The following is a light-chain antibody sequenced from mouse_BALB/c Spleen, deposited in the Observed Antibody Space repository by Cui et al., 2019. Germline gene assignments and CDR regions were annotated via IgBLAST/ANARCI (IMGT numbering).Light chain of an antibody. Sequence: QIVLTQSPAIMSASLGEEITLTCSASSSVSYMHWYQQTSGTSPKLLIYSSSLLSSFLPSLFSGSGSGTFYSLTISSVEAEDAADYYCHQWSSYPWTFGGGTKLEIK. J-gene: IGKJ1*01. V-gene: IGKV4-80*01. CDR2: SSS. CDR1: SSVSY. CDR3: HQWSSYPWT.